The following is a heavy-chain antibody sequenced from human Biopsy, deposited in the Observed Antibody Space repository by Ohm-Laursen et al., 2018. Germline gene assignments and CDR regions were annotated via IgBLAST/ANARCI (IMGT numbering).Heavy chain of an antibody. CDR3: ARQDDSSGYYTFDY. CDR1: GYSFPSYW. V-gene: IGHV5-51*01. Sequence: ESLRISCKGSGYSFPSYWIGLVRQMPGKGLEWMGIFFSGDSDTKYIPSFQGQVTISADMSLSTAYLQWTSLKASDTALYYCARQDDSSGYYTFDYWGQGTLVTVSS. D-gene: IGHD3-22*01. CDR2: FFSGDSDT. J-gene: IGHJ4*02.